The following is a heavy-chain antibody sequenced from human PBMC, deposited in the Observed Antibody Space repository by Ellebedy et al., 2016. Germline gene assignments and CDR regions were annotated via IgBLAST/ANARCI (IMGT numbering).Heavy chain of an antibody. CDR1: GYSLTDHY. V-gene: IGHV1-2*02. D-gene: IGHD6-13*01. CDR3: ATGIAAAGSRPVY. Sequence: ASVKVSXXTSGYSLTDHYIHWVRQAPGQGLEWMGWINPNSGGTNYAQKFQGRVTMTRDTSISTAYMELSRLRSDDTAVYYCATGIAAAGSRPVYWGQGTLVTVSS. CDR2: INPNSGGT. J-gene: IGHJ4*02.